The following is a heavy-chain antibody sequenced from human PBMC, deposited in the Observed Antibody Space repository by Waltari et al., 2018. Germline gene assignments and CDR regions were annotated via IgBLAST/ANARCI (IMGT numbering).Heavy chain of an antibody. D-gene: IGHD3-3*01. CDR2: ISWNSNNI. CDR1: GFMFEDSA. J-gene: IGHJ4*02. Sequence: EVQLVESGGGLVQPGKSLRLSCVASGFMFEDSAMHWVRQVPGKGLEWLSGISWNSNNIVYADSVKGRFTISRDNAENSLYLLMNNLRAEDTALYYCVRDAFGNTIGGVFVYWGQGTLLTVSS. V-gene: IGHV3-9*01. CDR3: VRDAFGNTIGGVFVY.